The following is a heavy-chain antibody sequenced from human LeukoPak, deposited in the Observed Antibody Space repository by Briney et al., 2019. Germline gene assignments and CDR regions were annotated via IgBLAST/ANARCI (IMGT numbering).Heavy chain of an antibody. CDR1: GGSFSGYY. J-gene: IGHJ6*03. CDR3: ARGVGAVYYYYYYMDV. V-gene: IGHV4-34*01. CDR2: INHSGST. Sequence: SETLSLTCAVYGGSFSGYYWSWIRQPPGKGLEWIGEINHSGSTNYNPSLKSRVTISVDTSKNQFSLKLSSVTAADTAVYYCARGVGAVYYYYYYMDVWGKGTTVTTSS. D-gene: IGHD1-26*01.